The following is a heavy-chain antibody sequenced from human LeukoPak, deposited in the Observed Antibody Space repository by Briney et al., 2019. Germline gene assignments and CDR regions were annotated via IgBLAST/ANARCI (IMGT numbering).Heavy chain of an antibody. V-gene: IGHV4-34*01. J-gene: IGHJ6*03. Sequence: SETLSLTCAVYGGSFSGYYWSWIRQPPGKGLEWIGEINHSGSTNYNPSLKSRVTISVDTSKNQFSLKLSSVTAADTAVYYCARGSAPGDYYYYMDVWGKGTTVTVSS. D-gene: IGHD3-10*01. CDR1: GGSFSGYY. CDR3: ARGSAPGDYYYYMDV. CDR2: INHSGST.